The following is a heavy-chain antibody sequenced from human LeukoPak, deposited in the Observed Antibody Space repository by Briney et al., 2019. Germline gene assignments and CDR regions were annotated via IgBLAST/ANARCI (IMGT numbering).Heavy chain of an antibody. CDR2: ISSSSSYI. CDR1: GFTFSSYS. J-gene: IGHJ3*02. CDR3: ASRRYSSGWYDAFDI. V-gene: IGHV3-21*01. D-gene: IGHD6-19*01. Sequence: GESLRLSCAASGFTFSSYSMNWVRQAPGKGLEWVSSISSSSSYIYYADSVKGRFTISRDNPKNSLYLQMNSLRAEDTAVYYCASRRYSSGWYDAFDIWGQGTMVTVSS.